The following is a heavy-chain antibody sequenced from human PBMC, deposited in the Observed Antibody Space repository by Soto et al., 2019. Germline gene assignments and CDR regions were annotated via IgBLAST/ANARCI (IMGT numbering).Heavy chain of an antibody. V-gene: IGHV3-13*04. CDR3: ARDATYGSGRRPDWYFDL. CDR1: GFTFRSYD. CDR2: IGTIGDT. D-gene: IGHD3-10*01. Sequence: EVQLVESGGGLVQPGGSLRLSCAASGFTFRSYDMHWVRQATGKGLEWVSAIGTIGDTFYADSVKGRFTISRDNAKNSLFLQMSSLRAGDTAVYFGARDATYGSGRRPDWYFDLWGRGTLVSVSS. J-gene: IGHJ2*01.